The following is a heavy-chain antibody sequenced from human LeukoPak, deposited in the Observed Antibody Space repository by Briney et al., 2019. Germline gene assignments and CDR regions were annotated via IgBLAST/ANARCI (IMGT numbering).Heavy chain of an antibody. Sequence: SVKVSCKASGGDFSNYGLSWARQAPGQGLEWMGGIIPVFGTTKYAQKFQGRVTITADESTTTAYMELTSLTSEDAATYYCARGQVRQWLAVPFDNWGQGTLVTVSS. V-gene: IGHV1-69*13. CDR2: IIPVFGTT. CDR3: ARGQVRQWLAVPFDN. CDR1: GGDFSNYG. D-gene: IGHD6-19*01. J-gene: IGHJ4*02.